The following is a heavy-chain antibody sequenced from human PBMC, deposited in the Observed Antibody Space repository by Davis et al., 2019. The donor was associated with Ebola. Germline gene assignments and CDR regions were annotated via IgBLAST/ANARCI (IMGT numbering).Heavy chain of an antibody. J-gene: IGHJ6*02. CDR3: ARLPAARPEWGYYYYGMDV. CDR2: ISSSSSYI. D-gene: IGHD6-6*01. CDR1: GFTFSSYS. Sequence: GESLKISCAASGFTFSSYSMNWVRQAPGKGLEWVSSISSSSSYIYYADSVKGRFTISRDNAKNSLYLQMNSLRAEDTAVYYCARLPAARPEWGYYYYGMDVWGQGTTVTVSS. V-gene: IGHV3-21*01.